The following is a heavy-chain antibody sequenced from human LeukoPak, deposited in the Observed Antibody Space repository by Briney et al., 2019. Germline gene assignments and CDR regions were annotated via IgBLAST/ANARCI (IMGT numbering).Heavy chain of an antibody. Sequence: GGSLRLSCAASGFTFSSYGMHWVRQAPGKGLEWVAVISCDGSNKYYADSVKGRFTISRDNSKNTLYLQMNSLRAEDTAVYYCAKDARGITIFGVAPDYWGQGTLVTVSS. D-gene: IGHD3-3*01. V-gene: IGHV3-30*18. CDR2: ISCDGSNK. CDR3: AKDARGITIFGVAPDY. J-gene: IGHJ4*02. CDR1: GFTFSSYG.